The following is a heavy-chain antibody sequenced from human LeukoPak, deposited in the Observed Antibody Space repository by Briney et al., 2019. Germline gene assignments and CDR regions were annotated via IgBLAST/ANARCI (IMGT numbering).Heavy chain of an antibody. CDR1: GGTFSSYA. J-gene: IGHJ6*03. CDR3: ARGRLRAYYYYYIDV. Sequence: SVKVSCKASGGTFSSYAISWVRQAPGQGLEWMGGIIPIFGTANYAQKFQGRVTITTDESTSTAYMELSSLRSEDTAVYYCARGRLRAYYYYYIDVWGKGTTVTVSS. CDR2: IIPIFGTA. V-gene: IGHV1-69*05. D-gene: IGHD4-17*01.